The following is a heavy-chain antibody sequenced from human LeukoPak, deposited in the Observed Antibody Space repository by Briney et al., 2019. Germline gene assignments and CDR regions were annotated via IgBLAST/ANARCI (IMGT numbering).Heavy chain of an antibody. D-gene: IGHD6-19*01. CDR3: ATADSSGWYRYFDL. J-gene: IGHJ2*01. Sequence: GASVKVSCKVSGYTLTELSMHWVRQARGKGLEWMGGFDPEDGETIYAQKFQGRVTMTEDTSTDTAYMELSSLRSEDTAVYYCATADSSGWYRYFDLWGRGTLVTVPS. CDR2: FDPEDGET. CDR1: GYTLTELS. V-gene: IGHV1-24*01.